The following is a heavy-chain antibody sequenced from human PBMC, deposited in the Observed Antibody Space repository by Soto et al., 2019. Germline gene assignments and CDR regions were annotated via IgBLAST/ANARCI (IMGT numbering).Heavy chain of an antibody. Sequence: SETLSLTCTVSGASITSYQWSWIRQSPGKGLEWIGNIYYSGSTNYNPSLKSRVTISVDTSKNQFSLKLTSVTAADTAVYYCARDKITGLFDYWGQGTLVTVSS. CDR3: ARDKITGLFDY. CDR2: IYYSGST. D-gene: IGHD2-8*02. CDR1: GASITSYQ. J-gene: IGHJ4*02. V-gene: IGHV4-59*12.